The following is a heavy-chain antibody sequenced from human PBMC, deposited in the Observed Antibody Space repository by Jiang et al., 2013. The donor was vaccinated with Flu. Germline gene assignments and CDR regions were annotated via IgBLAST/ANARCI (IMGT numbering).Heavy chain of an antibody. CDR3: AGASYYYDSSGVRHIYFDH. D-gene: IGHD3-22*01. CDR1: EYTFTRYY. J-gene: IGHJ5*02. V-gene: IGHV1-46*01. Sequence: SGAEVKKPGASVKVSCKASEYTFTRYYMHWVRQAPGQGLEWMGIINPSGGSTTYAQKFQGRVTMTRDTSTTTVYMDLSSLRSEDTAVYYCAGASYYYDSSGVRHIYFDHWGQGTLVTVSS. CDR2: INPSGGST.